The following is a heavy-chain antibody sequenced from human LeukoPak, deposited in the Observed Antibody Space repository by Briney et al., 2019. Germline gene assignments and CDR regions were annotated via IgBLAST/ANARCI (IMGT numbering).Heavy chain of an antibody. CDR2: IIPIFGTA. J-gene: IGHJ6*04. CDR1: GYTFTSYA. V-gene: IGHV1-69*05. CDR3: ARDRGVYDGFGGPPGMDV. D-gene: IGHD3-3*01. Sequence: GASVKVSCKASGYTFTSYAISWVRQAPGQGLEWMGGIIPIFGTANYAQKFQGRVTITTDESTSTAYMELSSLRSEDTAVYYCARDRGVYDGFGGPPGMDVWGKGTTVTVSS.